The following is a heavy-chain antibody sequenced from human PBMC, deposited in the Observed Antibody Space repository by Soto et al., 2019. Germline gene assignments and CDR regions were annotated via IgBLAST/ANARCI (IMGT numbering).Heavy chain of an antibody. V-gene: IGHV3-74*01. Sequence: PGGSQKLSRAASVVTFSGYWMYWGRQAPGKGLVLVSRNNSDGSSTSYAVSLKGSFTISRDNAKNTVYLQMNSLKIDDTAVYYCTSRRDWTAVDLLAYWGLGTLVTVSS. D-gene: IGHD5-18*01. CDR2: NNSDGSST. J-gene: IGHJ4*02. CDR3: TSRRDWTAVDLLAY. CDR1: VVTFSGYW.